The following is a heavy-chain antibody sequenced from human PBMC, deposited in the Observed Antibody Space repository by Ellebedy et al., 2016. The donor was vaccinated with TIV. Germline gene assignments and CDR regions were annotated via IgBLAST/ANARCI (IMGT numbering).Heavy chain of an antibody. D-gene: IGHD3-10*01. CDR1: GDSVSSNSAA. V-gene: IGHV6-1*01. CDR3: ARNGALAGDGEVDV. CDR2: TYYRSKWYN. Sequence: SQTLSLTCAISGDSVSSNSAAWNWIRQSPSRGLEWLGRTYYRSKWYNDYAVSAKGRITVNPDTSKNQFSLQLNSVTPEDTAVYYCARNGALAGDGEVDVWGQGTTVTVSS. J-gene: IGHJ6*02.